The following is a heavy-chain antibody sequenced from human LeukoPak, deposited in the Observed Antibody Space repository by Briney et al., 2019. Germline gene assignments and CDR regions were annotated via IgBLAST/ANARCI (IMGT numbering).Heavy chain of an antibody. J-gene: IGHJ4*02. D-gene: IGHD4-23*01. Sequence: PSQTLSLTCTISGSSISSGGYYWRWIRQRPGRGLEWIGYIYYSGSTYYNPSLKSRVTISVDTSKNQFSLNLSSVTAADTAVYYCARGPATVVEFDCWGQGTLVTVSS. V-gene: IGHV4-31*03. CDR2: IYYSGST. CDR3: ARGPATVVEFDC. CDR1: GSSISSGGYY.